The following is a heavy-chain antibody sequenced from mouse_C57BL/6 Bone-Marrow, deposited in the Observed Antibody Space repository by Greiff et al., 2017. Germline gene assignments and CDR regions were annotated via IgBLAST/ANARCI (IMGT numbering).Heavy chain of an antibody. V-gene: IGHV2-2*01. CDR3: ASGLCRAPYAMDY. D-gene: IGHD6-5*01. Sequence: VQLQQSGPGLVQPSQSLTITCTVSGFSLTSYGVYWVRQSPGKGLEWLGVIWSGGSTDYNAAFISRLSISKDNSKSQVFFKMNSLQADDTAIYYGASGLCRAPYAMDYWGQGTTVTVSS. CDR1: GFSLTSYG. CDR2: IWSGGST. J-gene: IGHJ4*01.